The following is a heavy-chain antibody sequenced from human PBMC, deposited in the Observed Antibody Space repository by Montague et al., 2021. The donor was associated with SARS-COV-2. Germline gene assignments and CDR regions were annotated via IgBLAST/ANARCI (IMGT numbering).Heavy chain of an antibody. CDR3: ARGNYDILTRYYSRDYYYGMDV. J-gene: IGHJ6*02. V-gene: IGHV3-20*04. CDR2: TNWNGGST. CDR1: GFNFDEYG. D-gene: IGHD3-9*01. Sequence: SLSLSWAASGFNFDEYGMSWVRQAPGKGLEWVSGTNWNGGSTGYADSVKGRFTISRDNAKNSLYLQMNSLRAEDTALYYCARGNYDILTRYYSRDYYYGMDVWGQGTTVTVSS.